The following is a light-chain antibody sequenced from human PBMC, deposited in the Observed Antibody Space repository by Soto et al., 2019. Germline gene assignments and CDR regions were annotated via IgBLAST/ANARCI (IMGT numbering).Light chain of an antibody. CDR3: QQYVTASRS. V-gene: IGKV1-5*03. J-gene: IGKJ1*01. CDR1: QSISSW. CDR2: KAS. Sequence: DIQMTQSPSTLSASVGDRVTITCRASQSISSWLAWYQQKPGTAPKLLIYKASSLQSGVPSRFSGSGSGTEFTLTISSLQPDDFATYYCQQYVTASRSFGQGTKVEFK.